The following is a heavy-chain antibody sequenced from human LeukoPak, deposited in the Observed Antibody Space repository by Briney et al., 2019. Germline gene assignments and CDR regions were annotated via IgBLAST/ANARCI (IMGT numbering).Heavy chain of an antibody. V-gene: IGHV4-61*02. CDR1: GGSISSGSYY. CDR3: ARGNSIAPPGTWYYYYMDV. Sequence: SETLSLTCTVSGGSISSGSYYWSWIRQPAGKGLEWIGRIYTSGSTNYNPSLKSRVTIPVDTSKNQFSLKLSSVTAADTAVYYCARGNSIAPPGTWYYYYMDVWGKGTTVTISS. D-gene: IGHD6-13*01. CDR2: IYTSGST. J-gene: IGHJ6*03.